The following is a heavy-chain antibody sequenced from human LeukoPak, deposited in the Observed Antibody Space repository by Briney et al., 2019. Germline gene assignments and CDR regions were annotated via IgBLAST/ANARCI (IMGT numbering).Heavy chain of an antibody. V-gene: IGHV3-30-3*01. Sequence: GGSLRLSCAASGFTFSSYAMHWVRQAPGKGLEWVAVISYDGGNKYYADSVKGRFTISRDNSKNTLYLQMNSLRAEDTAVYYCAREYDTRYYYYGMDVWGQGTTVTVSS. CDR3: AREYDTRYYYYGMDV. J-gene: IGHJ6*02. D-gene: IGHD1-1*01. CDR1: GFTFSSYA. CDR2: ISYDGGNK.